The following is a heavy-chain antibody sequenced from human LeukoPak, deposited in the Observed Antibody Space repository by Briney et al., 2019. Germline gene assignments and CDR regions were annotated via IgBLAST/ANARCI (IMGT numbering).Heavy chain of an antibody. CDR1: GYTFSDYY. Sequence: GASVKVSCKASGYTFSDYYMHWVRQAPGQGLEWMGGINPNSGGTNFAQKFQGRVTMTRDTSISTDYMELSRLRSDDTAVYYCARDKGYSSSIRHRYGMDVWGQGTTVTVSS. CDR3: ARDKGYSSSIRHRYGMDV. CDR2: INPNSGGT. V-gene: IGHV1-2*02. J-gene: IGHJ6*02. D-gene: IGHD6-19*01.